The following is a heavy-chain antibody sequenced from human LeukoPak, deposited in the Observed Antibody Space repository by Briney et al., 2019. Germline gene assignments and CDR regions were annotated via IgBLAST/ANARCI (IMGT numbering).Heavy chain of an antibody. CDR1: GGSISSYY. V-gene: IGHV4-59*08. CDR2: IYDSGST. CDR3: ASIGNYYDSSGYYHTFDY. Sequence: PSEILSLTCSVSGGSISSYYWSWIRQTPGKGLEWIGYIYDSGSTKYNPSLGSRVTISADTSKHQITLKLRSVTAADTAVYYCASIGNYYDSSGYYHTFDYWGQGTLVTVSS. J-gene: IGHJ4*02. D-gene: IGHD3-22*01.